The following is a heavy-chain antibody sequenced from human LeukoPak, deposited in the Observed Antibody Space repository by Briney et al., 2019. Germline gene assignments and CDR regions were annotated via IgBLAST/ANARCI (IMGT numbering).Heavy chain of an antibody. Sequence: GGSLRLSCAASGFTFSSYEMNWVRQAPGKGLEWVSYISSSGSTMYYADSVKGRFTISRDNAKNSLYLQMNSLRAEDTAVYYCARENTAGIENWGQGTLVTVSS. CDR1: GFTFSSYE. V-gene: IGHV3-48*03. D-gene: IGHD6-19*01. CDR2: ISSSGSTM. CDR3: ARENTAGIEN. J-gene: IGHJ4*02.